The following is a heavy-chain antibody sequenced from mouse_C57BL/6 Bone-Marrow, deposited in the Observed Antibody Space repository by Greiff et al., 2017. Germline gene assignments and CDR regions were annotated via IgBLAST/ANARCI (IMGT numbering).Heavy chain of an antibody. Sequence: EVNVVESGGGLVQPGGSMKLSCVASGFTFSNYWMNWVRQSPEKGLEWVAQIRLKSDNYATHYAESVKGRFTISRDDSKSSVYLQMNNLRAEDTGIYYCTRDYYGSSAWFAYWGQGTLVTVSA. CDR3: TRDYYGSSAWFAY. V-gene: IGHV6-3*01. D-gene: IGHD1-1*01. CDR2: IRLKSDNYAT. CDR1: GFTFSNYW. J-gene: IGHJ3*01.